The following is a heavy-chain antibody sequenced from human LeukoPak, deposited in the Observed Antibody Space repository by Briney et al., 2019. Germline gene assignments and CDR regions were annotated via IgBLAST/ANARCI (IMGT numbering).Heavy chain of an antibody. CDR3: ARDIHWAFDY. D-gene: IGHD7-27*01. CDR1: GFTFNRYS. J-gene: IGHJ4*02. CDR2: ISSSTSRI. V-gene: IGHV3-48*02. Sequence: GGSLRLSCGASGFTFNRYSMNWVRQAPGKGLEWVSYISSSTSRIYYADSVKGRFTISRDSARRSLFLQMNSLRDEDTAVYYCARDIHWAFDYWGQGTLVTVSS.